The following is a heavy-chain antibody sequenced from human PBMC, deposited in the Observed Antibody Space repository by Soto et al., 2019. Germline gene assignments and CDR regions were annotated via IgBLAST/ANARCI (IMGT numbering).Heavy chain of an antibody. CDR1: GFTFSDXY. CDR2: ISSSSSYT. Sequence: QVQLXXSXGXXVXPXGSXXXXXAXXGFTFSDXYMSWIRQAPGKGLEWVSYISSSSSYTNYADSVKGRFTISRDNAKNSLYLQMNSLRAEDTAVYYCARASPPFDYWGQGTLVTVSS. J-gene: IGHJ4*02. CDR3: ARASPPFDY. V-gene: IGHV3-11*05.